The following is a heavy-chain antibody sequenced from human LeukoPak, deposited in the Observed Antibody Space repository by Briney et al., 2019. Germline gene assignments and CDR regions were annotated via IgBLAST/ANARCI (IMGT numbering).Heavy chain of an antibody. D-gene: IGHD3-22*01. Sequence: GRSLRLSCAASGFTFSSYAMHWVRQAPGKGLEWVAAISYDGSNKYYADSVKGRFTISGDNSKNTLYLQMNSLRAEDTAVYYCARDGARDYYDSSGHFDYWGQGTLVTVSS. V-gene: IGHV3-30-3*01. J-gene: IGHJ4*02. CDR2: ISYDGSNK. CDR3: ARDGARDYYDSSGHFDY. CDR1: GFTFSSYA.